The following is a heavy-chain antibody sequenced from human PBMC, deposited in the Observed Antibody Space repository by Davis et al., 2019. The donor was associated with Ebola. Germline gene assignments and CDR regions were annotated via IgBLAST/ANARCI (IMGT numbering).Heavy chain of an antibody. CDR3: ARGPSTGNSFTY. D-gene: IGHD6-13*01. J-gene: IGHJ4*02. CDR2: ISYDGSNE. CDR1: GFSFSSYA. Sequence: GGSLRLSCAASGFSFSSYAMHWVRQAPGKGLEWVAVISYDGSNEYYADSVKGRFTISRANANNSLYLQMNSLRAEDTAVYYCARGPSTGNSFTYWGQGTLVTVSS. V-gene: IGHV3-30*04.